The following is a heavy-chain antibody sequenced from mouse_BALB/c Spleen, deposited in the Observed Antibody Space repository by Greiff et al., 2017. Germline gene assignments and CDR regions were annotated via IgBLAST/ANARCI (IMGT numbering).Heavy chain of an antibody. CDR2: SRNKANDYTT. V-gene: IGHV7-1*02. D-gene: IGHD2-4*01. CDR3: ARDADYDGTWFAY. CDR1: GFSFSDFY. Sequence: EVKLLESGGGLVQPGGSLRLSCATSGFSFSDFYMEWVRQPPGKRLEWIAASRNKANDYTTEYSASVKGRFIVSRDTPQSILYLQMNALRAEDTAIYYCARDADYDGTWFAYWGQGALVTVSA. J-gene: IGHJ3*01.